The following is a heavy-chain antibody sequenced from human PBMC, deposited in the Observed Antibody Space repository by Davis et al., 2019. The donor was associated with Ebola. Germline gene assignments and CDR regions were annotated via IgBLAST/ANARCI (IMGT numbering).Heavy chain of an antibody. CDR3: ARGTNGYNPGGYFDS. CDR2: IYPGDSDT. J-gene: IGHJ4*02. CDR1: EYSFSTYW. V-gene: IGHV5-51*01. Sequence: GESLKISCKVSEYSFSTYWIGWVRQMPGKGLEWMGIIYPGDSDTGYSPSFQGQVTISADKSISTAYLQWSSLKASDTAIYYCARGTNGYNPGGYFDSWGQGTLVTVSS. D-gene: IGHD5-24*01.